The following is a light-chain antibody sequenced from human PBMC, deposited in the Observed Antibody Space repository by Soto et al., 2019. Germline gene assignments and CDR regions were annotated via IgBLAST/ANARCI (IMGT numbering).Light chain of an antibody. V-gene: IGKV3-20*01. Sequence: EIVLTQSPGTLSLSPGEGATLSCRASQSVGTNYIAWYQQKPGQAPSLLIYGASSRATDIPDRFSGSGSGTDFSLTISRLEPEDFAMYFCHYYGFGRDAFGQGTKVDIK. J-gene: IGKJ2*01. CDR1: QSVGTNY. CDR3: HYYGFGRDA. CDR2: GAS.